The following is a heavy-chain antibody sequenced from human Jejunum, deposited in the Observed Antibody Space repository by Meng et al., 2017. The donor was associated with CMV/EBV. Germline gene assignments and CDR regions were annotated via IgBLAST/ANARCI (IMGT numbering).Heavy chain of an antibody. D-gene: IGHD6-6*01. J-gene: IGHJ6*02. Sequence: YVMHWVRQAPGEGLECVAFIQYGGTNKYYADSVKGRFTISRDSSRNTLYLQMSTLRGEDTAVYYCAQAGDDPLATRPFFSYDMNVWGQGTTVTVSS. CDR3: AQAGDDPLATRPFFSYDMNV. CDR2: IQYGGTNK. V-gene: IGHV3-30*02. CDR1: YV.